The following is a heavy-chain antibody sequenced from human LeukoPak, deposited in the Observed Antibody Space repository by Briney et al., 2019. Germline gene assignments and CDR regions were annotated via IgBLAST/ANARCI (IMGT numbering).Heavy chain of an antibody. D-gene: IGHD3-10*01. V-gene: IGHV3-48*04. CDR2: ISNGGATK. CDR1: GFSFSSYS. CDR3: AIPPLSGSGSSRPLADMDV. J-gene: IGHJ6*02. Sequence: GGSLRLSCAASGFSFSSYSMNWVRQAPGKGLEWVSYISNGGATKSYADSVKGRFTISRDNARNSLYLQMNSLRAEDTAVYYCAIPPLSGSGSSRPLADMDVWGQGTTVTVSS.